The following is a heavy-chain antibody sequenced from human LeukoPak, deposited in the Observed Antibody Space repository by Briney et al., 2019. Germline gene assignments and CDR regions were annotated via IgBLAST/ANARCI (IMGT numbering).Heavy chain of an antibody. CDR1: GFTFSSYW. CDR2: ISGSGGST. CDR3: AKYIVVVEAATHFDY. Sequence: GGSLRLSCAASGFTFSSYWMSWVRQAPGKGLEWVSAISGSGGSTYYADSVKGRFTISRDNSKNTLYLQMNSLRAEDTAVYYCAKYIVVVEAATHFDYWGQGTLVTVSS. J-gene: IGHJ4*02. V-gene: IGHV3-23*01. D-gene: IGHD2-15*01.